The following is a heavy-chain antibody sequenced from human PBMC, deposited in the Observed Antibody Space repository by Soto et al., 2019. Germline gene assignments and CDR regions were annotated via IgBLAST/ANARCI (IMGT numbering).Heavy chain of an antibody. J-gene: IGHJ4*02. CDR1: GGSISSGGYY. Sequence: SETLSLTCTVSGGSISSGGYYWNWIRQPPGKGLEWIGYIYYSGSTYYNPSLKSRATISVDTSNNQFSLKLSSVTAADTAVYYCAGGYNSGWSDYFNYWGQGILVTVSS. CDR2: IYYSGST. D-gene: IGHD6-19*01. CDR3: AGGYNSGWSDYFNY. V-gene: IGHV4-30-4*01.